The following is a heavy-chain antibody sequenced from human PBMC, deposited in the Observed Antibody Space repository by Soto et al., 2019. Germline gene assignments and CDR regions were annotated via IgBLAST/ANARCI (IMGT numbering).Heavy chain of an antibody. CDR1: GGSISSGGYC. CDR2: INDSGSL. V-gene: IGHV4-31*03. J-gene: IGHJ6*02. CDR3: ARDPAYYGSGSYYDGRAYYYGMDV. D-gene: IGHD3-10*01. Sequence: QVQLLESGPGLVKPSQTLSLTCTVSGGSISSGGYCWSWVRQHPGKGLEWIGNINDSGSLYSNPSLQSRVTISVDTSKNQFSLRLSSVTAADTAVYFCARDPAYYGSGSYYDGRAYYYGMDVWGHGTTVTVSS.